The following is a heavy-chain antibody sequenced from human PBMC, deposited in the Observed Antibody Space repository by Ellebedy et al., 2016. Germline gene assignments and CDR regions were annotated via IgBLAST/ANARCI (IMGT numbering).Heavy chain of an antibody. V-gene: IGHV3-21*01. CDR3: ARAGFGPMRGFDY. Sequence: GESLKISXAASGFTFSSYSMNWVRQAPGKGLEWVSSISSSSSYIYYADSVKGRFTISRDNAKNSLYLQMNSLRAEDTAVYYCARAGFGPMRGFDYWGQGTLVTVSS. CDR2: ISSSSSYI. CDR1: GFTFSSYS. D-gene: IGHD3-10*01. J-gene: IGHJ4*02.